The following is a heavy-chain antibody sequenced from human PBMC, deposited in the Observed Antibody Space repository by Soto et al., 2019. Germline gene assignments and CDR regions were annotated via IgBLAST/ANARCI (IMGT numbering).Heavy chain of an antibody. V-gene: IGHV1-69*13. CDR1: GGTFSSYA. J-gene: IGHJ4*02. CDR2: IIPILGTA. CDR3: ARGDDSSGYYYVIDY. Sequence: ASVKVSCKASGGTFSSYAISWVRQAPGQGLEWMGGIIPILGTANYAQKFQGRVTITADESTSTAYMELSSLRSEDTAVYYCARGDDSSGYYYVIDYWGQGTLVTVSS. D-gene: IGHD3-22*01.